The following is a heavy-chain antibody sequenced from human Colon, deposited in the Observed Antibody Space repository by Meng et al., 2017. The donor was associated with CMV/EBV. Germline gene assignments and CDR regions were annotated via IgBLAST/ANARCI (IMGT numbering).Heavy chain of an antibody. Sequence: QGPLVKSGAGVKKPGASVKVSCKTSGYTFSDYHIHWVRQAPGQGLEWMGWINSNSGATDYAQKFQGRFTMTRDTSITTVYMELSSLRSDDTAVYYCARDPSGSRVPFDYWGQGSLVTVSS. CDR1: GYTFSDYH. CDR2: INSNSGAT. J-gene: IGHJ4*02. CDR3: ARDPSGSRVPFDY. V-gene: IGHV1-2*02. D-gene: IGHD1-26*01.